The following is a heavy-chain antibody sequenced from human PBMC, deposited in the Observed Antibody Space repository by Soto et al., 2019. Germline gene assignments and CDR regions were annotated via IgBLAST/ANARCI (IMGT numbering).Heavy chain of an antibody. V-gene: IGHV3-7*01. D-gene: IGHD2-15*01. Sequence: GGSLRLSCAASGFTFSSYWMSWVRQAPGKGLEWVANIKQDGSEKYYVDSVKGRFTISRDNAKNSLYLQMNSLRAEDTAVYYCARGQGCSGGSCSLDLYYFDYWGQGTLVTVSS. CDR1: GFTFSSYW. CDR3: ARGQGCSGGSCSLDLYYFDY. J-gene: IGHJ4*02. CDR2: IKQDGSEK.